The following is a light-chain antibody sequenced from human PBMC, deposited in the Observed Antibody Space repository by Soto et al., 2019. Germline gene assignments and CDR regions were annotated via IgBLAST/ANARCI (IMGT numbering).Light chain of an antibody. V-gene: IGLV2-11*01. CDR2: DVS. Sequence: QSALTQPRSVSGSPGQSVTISCTGTSSDVGGYKHVSWYQQNPGEAPKVMIYDVSKRPSGVPDRFSGSKSGNTASLTISGLQAEDEADYYCCSYAGSSAYVFGAGTKVTGL. CDR3: CSYAGSSAYV. J-gene: IGLJ1*01. CDR1: SSDVGGYKH.